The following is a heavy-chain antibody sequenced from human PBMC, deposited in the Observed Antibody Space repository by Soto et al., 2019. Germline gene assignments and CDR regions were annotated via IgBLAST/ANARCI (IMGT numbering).Heavy chain of an antibody. CDR2: TNPSGGST. CDR3: ARAQDITMIAMRALANKYCGMDV. CDR1: GYTFTSYY. V-gene: IGHV1-46*01. D-gene: IGHD3-22*01. J-gene: IGHJ6*02. Sequence: ASVKVSCKASGYTFTSYYIHWVRQAPGQGLEWMGLTNPSGGSTTYPQKFQGRVTMTRDTFTRTVYMELSSLKSDDTAVYYCARAQDITMIAMRALANKYCGMDVWGQGTTVTVSS.